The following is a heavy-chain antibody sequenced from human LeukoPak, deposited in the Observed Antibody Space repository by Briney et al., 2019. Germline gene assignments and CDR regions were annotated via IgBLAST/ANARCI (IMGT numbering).Heavy chain of an antibody. Sequence: SGTLSLTCTVSGGSISSYYWSWIRQPAGKGLEWIGRIYTSGSTNYNPSLKSRVTMSVDTSKNQFSLKLSSVTAADTAVYYCARDRNSGYGRVIDYWGQGTLVTVSS. CDR1: GGSISSYY. D-gene: IGHD5-12*01. CDR3: ARDRNSGYGRVIDY. CDR2: IYTSGST. J-gene: IGHJ4*02. V-gene: IGHV4-4*07.